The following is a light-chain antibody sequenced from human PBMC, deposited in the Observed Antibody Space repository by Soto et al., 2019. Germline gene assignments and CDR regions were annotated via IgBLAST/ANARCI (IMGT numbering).Light chain of an antibody. V-gene: IGKV1-39*01. CDR3: QQSYSNPPCT. CDR2: AAS. CDR1: QSISSY. J-gene: IGKJ2*02. Sequence: DIQMTQSPSSLSASVGDRVTITCRASQSISSYLNWYQQKPGKAPKLLIYAASSLQSGVPSRFSGSGSGTDFTLIISSLQPEDFATYYCQQSYSNPPCTFGQGTKLEIK.